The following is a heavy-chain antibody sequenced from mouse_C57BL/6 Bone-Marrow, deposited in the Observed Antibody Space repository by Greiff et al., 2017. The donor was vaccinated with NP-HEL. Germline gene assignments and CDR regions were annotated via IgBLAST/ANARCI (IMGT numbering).Heavy chain of an antibody. CDR1: GFTFSDYG. Sequence: DVKLQESGGGLVQPGGSLKLSCAASGFTFSDYGMAWVRQAPRKGPEWVAFISNLAYSIYYADTVTGRFTISRENAKNTLYLEMSSLRSEDTAMYYCARAEDYGSSFAYWGQGTLVTVSA. D-gene: IGHD1-1*01. J-gene: IGHJ3*01. CDR3: ARAEDYGSSFAY. V-gene: IGHV5-15*01. CDR2: ISNLAYSI.